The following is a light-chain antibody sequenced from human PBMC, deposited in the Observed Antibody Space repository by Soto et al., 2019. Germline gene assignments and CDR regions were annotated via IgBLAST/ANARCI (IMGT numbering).Light chain of an antibody. CDR2: DAS. CDR1: QNISVW. J-gene: IGKJ1*01. CDR3: QQYNSYSPT. V-gene: IGKV1-5*01. Sequence: DIQMTQSPSTLSASVGDGVTITCRASQNISVWLAWYQQRPGKAPKFLIYDASNLETGVSSRFSGSGSGTEFTLTIRSLQPDDFATYYCQQYNSYSPTFGQGTKVEIK.